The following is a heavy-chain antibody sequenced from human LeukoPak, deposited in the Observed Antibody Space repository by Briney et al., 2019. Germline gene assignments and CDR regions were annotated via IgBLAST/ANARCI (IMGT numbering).Heavy chain of an antibody. CDR1: GFTFSSYA. CDR3: ARDEAPSSWSYYFDY. D-gene: IGHD6-13*01. Sequence: GGSLRLSCAASGFTFSSYAMHWVRQAPGKGLEWVAVISYDGSNKYYADSVKGRFTISRDNSKNTLYLQMNSLRAEDTAVYYCARDEAPSSWSYYFDYWGQGTLVTVSS. J-gene: IGHJ4*02. CDR2: ISYDGSNK. V-gene: IGHV3-30-3*01.